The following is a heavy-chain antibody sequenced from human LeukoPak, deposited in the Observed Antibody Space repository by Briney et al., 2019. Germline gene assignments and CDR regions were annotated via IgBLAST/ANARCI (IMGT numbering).Heavy chain of an antibody. CDR3: TREYGFMTTVFHAFDI. Sequence: SETLSLTCTVSGGSISSYYWSWIRQPPGKGLEWIGYIYYSGSTNYKPSLKSRVTISVDTSKNQFSLKLSSVTAADTAIYYCTREYGFMTTVFHAFDIWGQGTMVTVSS. V-gene: IGHV4-59*12. CDR1: GGSISSYY. CDR2: IYYSGST. J-gene: IGHJ3*02. D-gene: IGHD4-17*01.